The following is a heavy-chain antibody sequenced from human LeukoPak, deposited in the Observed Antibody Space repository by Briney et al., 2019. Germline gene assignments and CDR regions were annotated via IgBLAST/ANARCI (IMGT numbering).Heavy chain of an antibody. CDR1: GFTFSSYG. CDR3: ATDSSGYIDY. Sequence: GGSLRLSCAASGFTFSSYGMSWVRQAPGKGLEWVSAISGSGGSTYYADSVKGRFTISRDNSKNTLYLQMNSLRAEDTAVYYCATDSSGYIDYWGQGTLVTVSS. V-gene: IGHV3-23*01. CDR2: ISGSGGST. D-gene: IGHD6-19*01. J-gene: IGHJ4*02.